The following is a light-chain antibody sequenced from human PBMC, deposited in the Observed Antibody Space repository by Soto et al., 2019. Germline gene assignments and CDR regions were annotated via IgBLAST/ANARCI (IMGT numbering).Light chain of an antibody. V-gene: IGLV1-40*01. J-gene: IGLJ1*01. CDR3: QSYDSSLSVYV. CDR2: GNS. Sequence: QSVLTQPPSVSGAPGQRVTISCTGSNSNIGAGYDVHWYQQLPGTAPKLLIYGNSNRPSGVPDRFSGSKSGTSASLAITGLQAEDEADYYCQSYDSSLSVYVFGTGTKLTVL. CDR1: NSNIGAGYD.